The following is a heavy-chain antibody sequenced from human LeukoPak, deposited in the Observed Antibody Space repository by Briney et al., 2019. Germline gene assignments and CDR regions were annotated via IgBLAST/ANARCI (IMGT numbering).Heavy chain of an antibody. V-gene: IGHV3-53*01. J-gene: IGHJ3*01. CDR3: ARGGRAGWSGTYEDSFDV. CDR1: GFAVSSNY. CDR2: IYSGGNT. Sequence: PGGSLRLSCAASGFAVSSNYMSWVRPAPGKGLEWVSVIYSGGNTYYADSVKGRFTISRDNYKNTLYLQMNSLRADDTAVYYCARGGRAGWSGTYEDSFDVWGQGTMVTVSS. D-gene: IGHD1-26*01.